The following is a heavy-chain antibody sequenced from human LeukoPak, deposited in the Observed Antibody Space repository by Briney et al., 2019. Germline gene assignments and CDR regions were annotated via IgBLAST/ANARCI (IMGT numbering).Heavy chain of an antibody. CDR2: IYYSGST. D-gene: IGHD3-22*01. CDR1: GDSISTSNSY. Sequence: SETLSLTCTVSGDSISTSNSYWGWIRQPPGKGLEWIGSIYYSGSTNYNPSLKSRVTISVDTSKNQFSLKLSSVTAADTAVYYCARDGPYYYDSSGHTRYFDLWGRGTLVTVSS. V-gene: IGHV4-39*07. J-gene: IGHJ2*01. CDR3: ARDGPYYYDSSGHTRYFDL.